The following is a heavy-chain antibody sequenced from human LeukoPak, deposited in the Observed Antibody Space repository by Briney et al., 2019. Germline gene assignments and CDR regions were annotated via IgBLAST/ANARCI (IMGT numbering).Heavy chain of an antibody. V-gene: IGHV4-39*02. Sequence: PSETLSLTCTVSGGSISSSSYYWGWIRQPPGKGLEWIGSIYYSGSTYYNPSLKSRVTISVDTSKNQFSLKLSSVTAADTAVYYCAREAPTSPGIAVAGTSGIDYWGQGTLVTVSS. J-gene: IGHJ4*02. CDR3: AREAPTSPGIAVAGTSGIDY. CDR1: GGSISSSSYY. D-gene: IGHD6-19*01. CDR2: IYYSGST.